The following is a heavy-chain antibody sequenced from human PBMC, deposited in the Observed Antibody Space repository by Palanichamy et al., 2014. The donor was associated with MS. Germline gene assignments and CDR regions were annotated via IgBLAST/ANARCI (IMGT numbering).Heavy chain of an antibody. Sequence: EVKLVESGGGLVRPGGSLRLSCTASGFTFNLYWMSWVRQAPGRGLEWVANIQGDGSQRFYLDSVRGRFTISRDNANNTLSLHMNSLRAEDAGIYYCAGDTGLGYAYAYRPVDPWGQGTLVTVSS. CDR3: AGDTGLGYAYAYRPVDP. D-gene: IGHD3-16*01. CDR2: IQGDGSQR. J-gene: IGHJ5*02. V-gene: IGHV3-7*01. CDR1: GFTFNLYW.